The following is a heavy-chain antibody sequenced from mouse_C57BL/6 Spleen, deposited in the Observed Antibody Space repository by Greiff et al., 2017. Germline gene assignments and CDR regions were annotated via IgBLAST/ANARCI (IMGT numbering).Heavy chain of an antibody. J-gene: IGHJ4*01. CDR1: GFTFSDYY. Sequence: EVQLVESEGGLVQPGSSMKLSCTASGFTFSDYYMAWVRQVPDKGLEWVANINYDGSSTYYLDSLKSRFIISRDNAKNILYLQMSSLQSEDTATYYCARDLEGYAMDYWGQGTSVTVSS. CDR3: ARDLEGYAMDY. V-gene: IGHV5-16*01. CDR2: INYDGSST.